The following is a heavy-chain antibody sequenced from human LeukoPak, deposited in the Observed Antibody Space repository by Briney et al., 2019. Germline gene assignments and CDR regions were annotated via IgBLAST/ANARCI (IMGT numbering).Heavy chain of an antibody. CDR3: ARDFLYYGSGSYNGFDP. V-gene: IGHV3-48*03. Sequence: GGSLRLSCAASGFTFSSYEMNWVRQAPGKGLEWVSYISSSGSTIYYADSVKGRFTISRDNAKNSLYLQMNSLRAEDTAVYYCARDFLYYGSGSYNGFDPWGQGTLVTDSS. CDR1: GFTFSSYE. J-gene: IGHJ5*02. CDR2: ISSSGSTI. D-gene: IGHD3-10*01.